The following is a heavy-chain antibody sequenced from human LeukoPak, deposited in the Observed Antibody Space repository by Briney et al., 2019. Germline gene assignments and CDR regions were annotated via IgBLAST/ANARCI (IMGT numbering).Heavy chain of an antibody. CDR2: ISSSTTNM. CDR3: ARGGARTAVVTAKDFLDY. J-gene: IGHJ4*02. D-gene: IGHD2-21*02. V-gene: IGHV3-48*02. CDR1: GFTFSSYT. Sequence: PGGSLRLSCAASGFTFSSYTMNWVRQAPGRGLEWVSFISSSTTNMFYADSVKGRFTISRDNAENSVYLQMNDVRDDDTDVYYCARGGARTAVVTAKDFLDYWGQGTLVSVSS.